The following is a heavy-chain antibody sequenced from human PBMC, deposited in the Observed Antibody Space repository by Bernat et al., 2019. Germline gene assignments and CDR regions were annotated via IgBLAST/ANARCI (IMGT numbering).Heavy chain of an antibody. CDR1: GFTVSSNY. Sequence: EVQLVETGGGLIQPGGSLRLSCAASGFTVSSNYMSWVRQAPGKGLEWVSVIYSGGSTYNADSVKGRFTISRDNSKNTLYLQMNSLRAEDTAVYYCARDFPIAAAGTDYYYMDVWGKGTTVTVSS. J-gene: IGHJ6*03. V-gene: IGHV3-53*05. CDR2: IYSGGST. D-gene: IGHD6-13*01. CDR3: ARDFPIAAAGTDYYYMDV.